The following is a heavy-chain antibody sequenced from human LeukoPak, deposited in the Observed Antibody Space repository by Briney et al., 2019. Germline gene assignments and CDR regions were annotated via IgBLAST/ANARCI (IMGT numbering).Heavy chain of an antibody. V-gene: IGHV3-9*01. CDR3: AKDGGGVTMTLDY. J-gene: IGHJ4*02. CDR2: ITWNSNRE. Sequence: QPGRSLRLSCAASGFSFDDYGMHWVPQVPGKGLEWVSGITWNSNREGYTDSVKGRFTISRDNAKNSLYLQMNSLRVEDTALYYCAKDGGGVTMTLDYWGQGTLVTVS. D-gene: IGHD4-17*01. CDR1: GFSFDDYG.